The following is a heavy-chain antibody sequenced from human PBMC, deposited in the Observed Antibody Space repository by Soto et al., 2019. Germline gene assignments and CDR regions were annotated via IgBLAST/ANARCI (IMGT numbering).Heavy chain of an antibody. Sequence: WKAGRVGITRTSGWSVRQSSEQRLEWIGWLVVGSGNTHYAQHFQERVTLTRDMSTGTAYMELSSLRSEDTAVYYCAAVPVLRFLKWFPAYFAPWGHGTLVPGTS. CDR1: RVGITRTS. CDR3: AAVPVLRFLKWFPAYFAP. CDR2: LVVGSGNT. J-gene: IGHJ4*01. V-gene: IGHV1-58*01. D-gene: IGHD3-3*01.